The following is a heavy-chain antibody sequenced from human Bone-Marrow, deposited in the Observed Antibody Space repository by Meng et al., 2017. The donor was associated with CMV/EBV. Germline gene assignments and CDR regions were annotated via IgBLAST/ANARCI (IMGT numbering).Heavy chain of an antibody. CDR3: ARFGYCSSTSCLYYFDY. J-gene: IGHJ4*02. CDR1: GYTFTGYY. D-gene: IGHD2-2*03. CDR2: INPNSGGT. Sequence: ASVKVSCKASGYTFTGYYMHWVRQAPGQGLEWMGWINPNSGGTNYEQKFQGRVTMTRDTSISTAYMELSRLRSDDTAVYYCARFGYCSSTSCLYYFDYWGQGTLVTVSS. V-gene: IGHV1-2*02.